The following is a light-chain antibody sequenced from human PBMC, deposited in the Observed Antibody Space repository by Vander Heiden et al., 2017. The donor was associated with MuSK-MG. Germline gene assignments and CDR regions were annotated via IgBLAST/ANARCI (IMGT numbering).Light chain of an antibody. CDR1: KLGDKY. V-gene: IGLV3-1*01. Sequence: SYELTQPPSVSVSPGQTASITCSGDKLGDKYAFWYQQKPGQSPVLIIYQDNKRPSGIPERFSGSNSGKTDTLTIRGTQAMDEADYYCQASDSRTAHEVFGTGTKLTVL. CDR3: QASDSRTAHEV. CDR2: QDN. J-gene: IGLJ2*01.